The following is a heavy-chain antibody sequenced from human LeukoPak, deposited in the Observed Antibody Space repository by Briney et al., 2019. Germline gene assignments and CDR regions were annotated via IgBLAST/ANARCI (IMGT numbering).Heavy chain of an antibody. D-gene: IGHD2-15*01. V-gene: IGHV3-21*01. J-gene: IGHJ4*02. CDR1: GFTFTSYT. CDR2: ITNNGVYT. Sequence: GGSLRLSCAASGFTFTSYTMSWVRQAPGKGLEWVSSITNNGVYTYYTDSVKGRFTISRDNANNSLYLQMNSLSAEDTAIYYCARPPQVAHFDYWGQGTLVSVSS. CDR3: ARPPQVAHFDY.